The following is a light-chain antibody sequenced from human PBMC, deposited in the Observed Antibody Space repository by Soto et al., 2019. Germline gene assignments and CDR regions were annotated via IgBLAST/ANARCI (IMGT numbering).Light chain of an antibody. V-gene: IGKV3-20*01. CDR3: QQYGGSPET. CDR2: GVS. Sequence: EIVLTQSPGTLSLSPGERATLSCRASQSISNTFIAWYQQKPGQAPRLLIHGVSNRATGIPDRFSGSGSGTDFTLIISRLEPEDCAVYYCQQYGGSPETFGQGTKVEIK. CDR1: QSISNTF. J-gene: IGKJ1*01.